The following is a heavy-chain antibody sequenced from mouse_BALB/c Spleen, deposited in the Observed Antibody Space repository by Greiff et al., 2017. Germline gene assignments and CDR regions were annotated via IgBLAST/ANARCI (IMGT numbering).Heavy chain of an antibody. Sequence: VQLKESGPELVKPGASVKMSCKASGYTFTSYVMHWVKQKPGQGLEWIGYINPYNDGTKYNEKFKGKATLTSDKSSSTAYMELSSLTSEDSAVYYCARQLGLRDGDYWGQGTSVTVSS. CDR2: INPYNDGT. D-gene: IGHD3-1*01. J-gene: IGHJ4*01. V-gene: IGHV1-14*01. CDR1: GYTFTSYV. CDR3: ARQLGLRDGDY.